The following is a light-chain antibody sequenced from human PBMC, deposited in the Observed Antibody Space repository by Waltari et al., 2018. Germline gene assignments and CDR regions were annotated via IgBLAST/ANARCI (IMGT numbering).Light chain of an antibody. Sequence: QSALTQPASVSGSPGQSVTISCTGASSDFGRYDIDSWYQQHPANAPKLIICDVSKRPSGVSDRFSGSKSGDTASLTISGLQFEDEADYCGCSYAGNYIWVFGGGTRLTVL. CDR2: DVS. V-gene: IGLV2-23*02. J-gene: IGLJ3*02. CDR3: CSYAGNYIWV. CDR1: SSDFGRYDI.